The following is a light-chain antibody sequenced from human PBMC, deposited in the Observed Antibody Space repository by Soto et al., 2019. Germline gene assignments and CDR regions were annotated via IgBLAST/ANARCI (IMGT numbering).Light chain of an antibody. CDR2: LEGSGSY. CDR1: RGHSSYI. V-gene: IGLV4-60*02. Sequence: QPVLTQSSSASASLGSSVKLTCTLSRGHSSYIIAWHQQKPGKAPRYLMKLEGSGSYNKGSGVPDRFSGSSSGADRYLTISNLQFEDEADYYCETWDSNTRVFGGGTKVTVL. CDR3: ETWDSNTRV. J-gene: IGLJ2*01.